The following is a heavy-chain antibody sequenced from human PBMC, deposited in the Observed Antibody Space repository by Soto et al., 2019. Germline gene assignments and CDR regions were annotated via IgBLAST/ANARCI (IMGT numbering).Heavy chain of an antibody. Sequence: QVQLVQSGAEVKKPGSSVKVSCKASGGTFSSYAISWVRQAPGQGLEWMGGIIPIFGTANYAQKFQGRVTITADEAKSTAYMELSSLRSEDTAVYYCARAGIAAAGTPGYYGMDVWGQGTTVTVSS. J-gene: IGHJ6*02. CDR1: GGTFSSYA. CDR2: IIPIFGTA. D-gene: IGHD6-13*01. V-gene: IGHV1-69*01. CDR3: ARAGIAAAGTPGYYGMDV.